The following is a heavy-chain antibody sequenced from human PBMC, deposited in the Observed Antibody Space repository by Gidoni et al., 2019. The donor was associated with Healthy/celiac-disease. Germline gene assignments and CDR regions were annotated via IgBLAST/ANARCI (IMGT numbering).Heavy chain of an antibody. V-gene: IGHV3-13*05. Sequence: EVQLVESGGGLVQPGGSLRLSCAASGFTFSSYDMHWVRQATGKGLEWVSAIGTAGDPYYPGSVKGRFTISRENAKNSLYLQMNSLRAGDTAVYYCARAFGDSSSWYKGRYFDLWGRGTLVTVSS. CDR3: ARAFGDSSSWYKGRYFDL. D-gene: IGHD6-13*01. CDR1: GFTFSSYD. J-gene: IGHJ2*01. CDR2: IGTAGDP.